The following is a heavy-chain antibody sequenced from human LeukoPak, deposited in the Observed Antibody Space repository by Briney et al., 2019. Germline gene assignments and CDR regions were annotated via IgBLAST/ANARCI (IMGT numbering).Heavy chain of an antibody. V-gene: IGHV4-4*07. CDR1: SDSISSYY. J-gene: IGHJ4*02. CDR2: IHPSGST. Sequence: PSETLSLTCTVSSDSISSYYWSWIRQPAGKGLEWIGRIHPSGSTNYNPSLKSRVTLSVDTSKNEFSLKLSSVTAADTTVYYCARGPPPDLDYWGRGTLVTVSS. CDR3: ARGPPPDLDY.